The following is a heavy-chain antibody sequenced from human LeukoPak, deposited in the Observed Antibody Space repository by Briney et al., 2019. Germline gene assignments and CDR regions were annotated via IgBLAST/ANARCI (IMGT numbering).Heavy chain of an antibody. J-gene: IGHJ4*02. CDR3: AKTSRVNSGYDSPFDY. Sequence: HPGGSLRLSCAASGFTFSTYSMNWVRQAPGKGLEWVSDLRGSGTDTYYADSVRGRFTISRDNSKNTLYLQMNSLRAEDTAIYYCAKTSRVNSGYDSPFDYWGQGTLVTVTS. CDR1: GFTFSTYS. V-gene: IGHV3-23*01. D-gene: IGHD5-12*01. CDR2: LRGSGTDT.